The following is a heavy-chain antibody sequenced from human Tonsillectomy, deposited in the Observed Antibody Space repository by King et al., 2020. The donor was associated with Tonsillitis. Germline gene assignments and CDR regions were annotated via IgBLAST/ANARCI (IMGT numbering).Heavy chain of an antibody. D-gene: IGHD1/OR15-1a*01. CDR1: GFTFSSYS. Sequence: VQLVESGGGLVKPGGSLRLSCAASGFTFSSYSMNWVRQAPGKGLEWVSSISSSGNYIYYADSVKGRFTISRDNAKNSLYVKMNSLRVEDTAGYYCARDGGRDRGRNNIWDYYGMYIWGQETTFTLSS. V-gene: IGHV3-21*01. CDR2: ISSSGNYI. CDR3: ARDGGRDRGRNNIWDYYGMYI. J-gene: IGHJ6*02.